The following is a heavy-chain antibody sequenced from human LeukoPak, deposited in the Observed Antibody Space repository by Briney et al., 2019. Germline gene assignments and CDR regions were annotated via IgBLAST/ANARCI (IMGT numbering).Heavy chain of an antibody. J-gene: IGHJ4*02. D-gene: IGHD3-10*01. Sequence: PSETLSLTCAVYGGSFSDYYWSWIRQPPGKGLEWIGEINHSGSTNYNPSLKSRVTISVDTSKNQFSLKLSSVTAADTAVYYCARDAAGYYFDYWGQGTLVTVSS. CDR1: GGSFSDYY. CDR3: ARDAAGYYFDY. V-gene: IGHV4-34*01. CDR2: INHSGST.